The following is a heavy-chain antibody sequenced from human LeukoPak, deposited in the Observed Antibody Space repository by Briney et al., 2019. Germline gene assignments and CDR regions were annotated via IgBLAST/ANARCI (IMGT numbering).Heavy chain of an antibody. D-gene: IGHD3-22*01. CDR1: GYTFTGYY. CDR3: ARGSWDYDTKTPYGMDV. V-gene: IGHV1-2*02. J-gene: IGHJ6*02. CDR2: INPNSGGT. Sequence: ASVKVSCKASGYTFTGYYMHWVRQAPGQGLEWMGWINPNSGGTNYAQKFQGRVTMTRDTSISTAYMELSRLRSDDTAAYYCARGSWDYDTKTPYGMDVWGQGTTVTVSS.